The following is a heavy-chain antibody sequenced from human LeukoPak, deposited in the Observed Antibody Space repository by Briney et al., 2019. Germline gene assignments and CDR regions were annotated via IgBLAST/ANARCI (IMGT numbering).Heavy chain of an antibody. D-gene: IGHD3-10*01. CDR3: ATGDPYYHGSGSYSPYYFDY. J-gene: IGHJ4*02. Sequence: SETLSLTCAVYGGSLSGYYWSLIRQPPGKGLEWIGEINHSGSTNYNPSLKSRVTIPIDTSNNHFSLKLSTVTAADTAVYYCATGDPYYHGSGSYSPYYFDYWGQGTLVTVSS. V-gene: IGHV4-34*01. CDR2: INHSGST. CDR1: GGSLSGYY.